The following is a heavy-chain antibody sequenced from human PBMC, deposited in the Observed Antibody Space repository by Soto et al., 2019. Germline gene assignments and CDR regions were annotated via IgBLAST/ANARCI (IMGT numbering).Heavy chain of an antibody. CDR2: IYYSGST. D-gene: IGHD2-21*02. CDR3: ARQRTSVVTQAYFDD. J-gene: IGHJ4*02. V-gene: IGHV4-39*01. Sequence: SETLSLTCTVSGGSINSRSYYWGWIRQSPGKGLEWIGSIYYSGSTYYNPSLKSRVAMSVDTSKNQFSLKLRSVSAADTAVYYCARQRTSVVTQAYFDDWGQGSMVTVYS. CDR1: GGSINSRSYY.